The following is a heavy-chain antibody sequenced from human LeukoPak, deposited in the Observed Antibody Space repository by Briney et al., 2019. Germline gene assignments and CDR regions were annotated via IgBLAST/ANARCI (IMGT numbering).Heavy chain of an antibody. Sequence: PSETLSLTCTVSGGSISSSSYYWGWIRQPPGKGLEWIGSIYYSGSTYYNPSLKSRVTISVDTSKNQFSLKLSSVTAADTAVYYCARYRGILFDYWGQGTLVTVSS. CDR2: IYYSGST. CDR3: ARYRGILFDY. D-gene: IGHD4-23*01. J-gene: IGHJ4*02. V-gene: IGHV4-39*07. CDR1: GGSISSSSYY.